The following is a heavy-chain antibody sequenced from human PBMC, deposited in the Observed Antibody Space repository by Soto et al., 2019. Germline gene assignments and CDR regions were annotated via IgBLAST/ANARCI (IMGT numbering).Heavy chain of an antibody. D-gene: IGHD3-10*01. V-gene: IGHV3-21*01. CDR1: GFTFSSYS. Sequence: GGSLRLSCVASGFTFSSYSMNWVRQAPGKGLEWVSSISSSSSYIYYADSVKGRFTISRDNAKNSLYLQMNSLRAEDTAVYYCARDKMDGGSGSYVGHWGQGTLVTVSS. J-gene: IGHJ4*02. CDR3: ARDKMDGGSGSYVGH. CDR2: ISSSSSYI.